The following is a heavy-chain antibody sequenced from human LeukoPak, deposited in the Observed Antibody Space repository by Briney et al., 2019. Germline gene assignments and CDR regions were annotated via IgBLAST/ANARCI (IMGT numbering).Heavy chain of an antibody. Sequence: PGGSLRLSCAASGVTFSSYAMSWVRQAPGKGLEWVSAISGSGGSTYYADSVKGRFTISRDNSKNTLYLQMNSLRAEDTAVYYCAIGPPYGEYFQHWGQGTLVTVSS. V-gene: IGHV3-23*01. CDR1: GVTFSSYA. CDR3: AIGPPYGEYFQH. CDR2: ISGSGGST. D-gene: IGHD4-17*01. J-gene: IGHJ1*01.